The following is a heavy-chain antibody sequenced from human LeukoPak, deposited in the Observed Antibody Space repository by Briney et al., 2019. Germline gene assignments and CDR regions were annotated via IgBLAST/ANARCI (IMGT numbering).Heavy chain of an antibody. CDR1: GYTFTSYG. CDR2: ISAYNGNT. Sequence: ASVKVSCKTSGYTFTSYGISWVRQAPGQGLEWMGWISAYNGNTNYAQKLQGRVTMTTDTSTSTAYMELRSLRSDDTAVYYCARDTSSGWYQYYYYYMDVWGNGTTVTVSS. V-gene: IGHV1-18*01. D-gene: IGHD6-19*01. J-gene: IGHJ6*03. CDR3: ARDTSSGWYQYYYYYMDV.